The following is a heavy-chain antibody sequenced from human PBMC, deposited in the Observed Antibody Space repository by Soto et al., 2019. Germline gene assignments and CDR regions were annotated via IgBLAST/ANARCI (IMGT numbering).Heavy chain of an antibody. J-gene: IGHJ4*02. CDR2: ISAYNGNT. CDR1: GYTVTSYG. V-gene: IGHV1-18*01. Sequence: QVQLVQSGAEVKKPGASVKVSCKASGYTVTSYGISWVRQAPGQGLEWMGWISAYNGNTNYAQKLQGRVTMTTEPSTNTASMGLRSLRSDDTAVYYCARVSCGGDCCLDYWGQGTLVTVSS. CDR3: ARVSCGGDCCLDY. D-gene: IGHD2-21*01.